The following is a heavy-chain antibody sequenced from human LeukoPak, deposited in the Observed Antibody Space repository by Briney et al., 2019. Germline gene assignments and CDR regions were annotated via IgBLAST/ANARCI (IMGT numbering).Heavy chain of an antibody. V-gene: IGHV4-39*01. CDR1: GGSISSSSYY. J-gene: IGHJ4*02. D-gene: IGHD5-18*01. Sequence: SETLSLTCTVSGGSISSSSYYWGWIRQPPGKGLEWIGSIYYSGSTYYNPSLKSRVTISVDTSKNQFSLKLSSVTAADTAVYYCASPSGYSYGFGAYWGQGTLVTVSS. CDR2: IYYSGST. CDR3: ASPSGYSYGFGAY.